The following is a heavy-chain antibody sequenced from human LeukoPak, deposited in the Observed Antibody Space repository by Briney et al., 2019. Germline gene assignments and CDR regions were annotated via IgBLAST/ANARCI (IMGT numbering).Heavy chain of an antibody. Sequence: GASVKVSCKASGYTLTGYYMHWVRQAPGQGLEWMGWINPNSGGTNYAQKFQGRVTMTRDTSISTAYMELSRLRSDDTAVYYCARGRRTYYYDSSGYPYWGQGTLVTVSS. CDR1: GYTLTGYY. D-gene: IGHD3-22*01. CDR2: INPNSGGT. J-gene: IGHJ4*02. V-gene: IGHV1-2*02. CDR3: ARGRRTYYYDSSGYPY.